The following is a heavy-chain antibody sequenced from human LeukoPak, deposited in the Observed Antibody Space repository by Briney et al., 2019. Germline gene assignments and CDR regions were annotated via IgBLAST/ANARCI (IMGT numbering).Heavy chain of an antibody. Sequence: GGSLRLSCAASGFTFSSYAMSWVRQAPGKGLEWVSAISGSGGSTYYADSVKGRFTISRDNAKNTLYLQMNSLRAEDTAVYYCARGPRWYCSGGSCYSWFDPWGQGTLVTVSS. J-gene: IGHJ5*02. D-gene: IGHD2-15*01. CDR1: GFTFSSYA. CDR2: ISGSGGST. V-gene: IGHV3-23*01. CDR3: ARGPRWYCSGGSCYSWFDP.